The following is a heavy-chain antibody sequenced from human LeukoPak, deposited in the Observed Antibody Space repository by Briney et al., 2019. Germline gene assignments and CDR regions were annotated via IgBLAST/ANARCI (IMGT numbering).Heavy chain of an antibody. CDR2: IYYSGST. J-gene: IGHJ5*02. CDR1: GGSFSSYY. Sequence: LETLSLTCTVSGGSFSSYYWSWIRQPPGKGLEWIGYIYYSGSTSYNPSLKSRVTISVDTSKNQFSLKLSAVTTADTAVYYCAREEGSNWFDPWGQGTLVTVSS. V-gene: IGHV4-59*01. CDR3: AREEGSNWFDP. D-gene: IGHD3-10*01.